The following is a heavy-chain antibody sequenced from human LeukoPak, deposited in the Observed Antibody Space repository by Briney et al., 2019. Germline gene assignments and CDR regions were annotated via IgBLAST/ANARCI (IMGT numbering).Heavy chain of an antibody. CDR2: ISGNGDST. CDR3: ARGRGSYSLDY. Sequence: GGSLRLSCEASGFTFSSYAMSWVRQAPGKGLEWVSAISGNGDSTYYADSVKGRLTISRDNTKNTLYLQMNSLRAEDTAVYNCARGRGSYSLDYWGQGTLVTVSS. J-gene: IGHJ4*02. V-gene: IGHV3-23*01. CDR1: GFTFSSYA. D-gene: IGHD3-10*01.